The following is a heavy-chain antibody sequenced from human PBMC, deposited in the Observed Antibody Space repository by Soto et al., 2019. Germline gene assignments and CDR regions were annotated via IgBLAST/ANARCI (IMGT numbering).Heavy chain of an antibody. CDR3: ARSSGMATTFDR. D-gene: IGHD3-10*01. CDR1: GGSMTAYF. CDR2: ISYRGDT. J-gene: IGHJ4*02. Sequence: SETLSLTCTVSGGSMTAYFWSWVRQPPGKRLEWIGYISYRGDTKYNPALQSRVIISLDTSESQFSLNLSSVTSADTAIYYCARSSGMATTFDRWGQGTLVTVSS. V-gene: IGHV4-59*01.